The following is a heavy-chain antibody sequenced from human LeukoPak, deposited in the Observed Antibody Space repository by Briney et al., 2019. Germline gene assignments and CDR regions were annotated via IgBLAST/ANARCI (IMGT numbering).Heavy chain of an antibody. CDR1: GFTFSSYG. CDR3: ARAAYDFWSGYYTFGFDP. J-gene: IGHJ5*02. CDR2: IYSGGST. Sequence: PGGSLRLSCAASGFTFSSYGMHWVRQAPGKGLEWVSFIYSGGSTYYTDSVKGRFTISRDNSKNTLYLQMNSLRAEDTAVYYCARAAYDFWSGYYTFGFDPWGQGTLVTVSS. D-gene: IGHD3-3*01. V-gene: IGHV3-53*01.